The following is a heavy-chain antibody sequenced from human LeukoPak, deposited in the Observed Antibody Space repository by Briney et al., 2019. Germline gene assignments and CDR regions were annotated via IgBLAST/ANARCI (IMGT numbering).Heavy chain of an antibody. V-gene: IGHV3-48*03. CDR3: ARVPIYCSSTSCYLDY. CDR2: ISSSGSTI. CDR1: GFTFSSYE. J-gene: IGHJ4*02. Sequence: GGSLRLSCAASGFTFSSYEMNWVRQAPGKGLEWVSYISSSGSTIYYADSVKGRFTISRDNAKNSLYLQMNSLRAEDTAVYYCARVPIYCSSTSCYLDYWGQGTLVTVSS. D-gene: IGHD2-2*01.